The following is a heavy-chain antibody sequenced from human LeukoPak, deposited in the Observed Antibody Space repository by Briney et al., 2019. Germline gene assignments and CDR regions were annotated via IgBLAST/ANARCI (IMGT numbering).Heavy chain of an antibody. CDR3: AKDGGSSGYANYFDY. J-gene: IGHJ4*02. Sequence: GGSLRLSCAASGFTFSSYGMHWVRQAPGKGLEWVAFIRYDGSNKYYADSVKGRFTISRDNSKNTLYLQMNSLRAEDTAVYYCAKDGGSSGYANYFDYWGQGTLVTVSS. CDR2: IRYDGSNK. V-gene: IGHV3-30*02. D-gene: IGHD3-22*01. CDR1: GFTFSSYG.